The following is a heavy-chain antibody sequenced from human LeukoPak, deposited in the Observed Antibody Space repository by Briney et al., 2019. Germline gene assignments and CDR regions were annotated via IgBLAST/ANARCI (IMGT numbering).Heavy chain of an antibody. V-gene: IGHV1-69*01. Sequence: GSSVKVSCKASGGTFSSYAISWVRQAPGQGLEWMGGIIPIFGTANYAQKFQGRVTITADESTSTAYMELRSLRSEDTAVYYCARDLVKGIWFGRGNNWFDPWGQGTLVTVSS. CDR3: ARDLVKGIWFGRGNNWFDP. CDR2: IIPIFGTA. CDR1: GGTFSSYA. D-gene: IGHD3-10*01. J-gene: IGHJ5*02.